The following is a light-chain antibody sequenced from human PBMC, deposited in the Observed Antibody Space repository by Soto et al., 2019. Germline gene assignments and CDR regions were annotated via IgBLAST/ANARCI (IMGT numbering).Light chain of an antibody. Sequence: EIVLTQSPATLSLSPGERATLSCRASQSVRSYLAWYQQKPGQAPRLLIYDASNRATGIPARFSGSGSGTEFTLTISSLEPEDFVVYYCQQRSNWPPRFGGGTKVEIK. V-gene: IGKV3-11*01. J-gene: IGKJ4*02. CDR1: QSVRSY. CDR2: DAS. CDR3: QQRSNWPPR.